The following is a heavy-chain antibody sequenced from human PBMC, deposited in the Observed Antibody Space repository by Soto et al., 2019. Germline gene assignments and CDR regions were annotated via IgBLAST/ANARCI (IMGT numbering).Heavy chain of an antibody. CDR2: ISAYNGNT. CDR1: GYTFTSYG. Sequence: GASVKVSCKASGYTFTSYGISWVRQAPGQGLEWMGWISAYNGNTNYAQKLQGRVTRTTDTSTSTAYMELRSLRSDDTAVYYCARDRYCSSTSCFNPRGGMDVWGQGTTVTVSS. J-gene: IGHJ6*02. D-gene: IGHD2-2*01. V-gene: IGHV1-18*01. CDR3: ARDRYCSSTSCFNPRGGMDV.